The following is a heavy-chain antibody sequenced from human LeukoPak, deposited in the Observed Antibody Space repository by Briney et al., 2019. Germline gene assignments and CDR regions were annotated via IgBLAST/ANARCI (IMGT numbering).Heavy chain of an antibody. J-gene: IGHJ4*02. CDR3: SQLSRGY. D-gene: IGHD2-15*01. V-gene: IGHV3-66*01. CDR1: GFTVSSNY. Sequence: GGSLRLSCAASGFTVSSNYMSWVRQAPGKGLEWVSVIYSGGSTYYADSVKGRFTISRDNSKNTLYLQMNSLKAEDTGLYYCSQLSRGYWGQGAQVTVSS. CDR2: IYSGGST.